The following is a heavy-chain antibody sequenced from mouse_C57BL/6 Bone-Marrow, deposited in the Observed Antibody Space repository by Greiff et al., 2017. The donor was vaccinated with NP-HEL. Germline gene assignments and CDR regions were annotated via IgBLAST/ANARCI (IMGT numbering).Heavy chain of an antibody. CDR1: VFTFSDFS. D-gene: IGHD1-1*01. V-gene: IGHV7-1*01. CDR2: SRHTANDYPT. J-gene: IGHJ4*01. CDR3: ARDSIYYYGSSYCYAMDY. Sequence: MLVASGGCFVPSGRSLRLSFATSVFTFSDFSLSLFRPAPVPGLECLSSSRHTANDYPTASSSSLKGRFIVSRDTSQSILYLQMNALRAEDTAIYYCARDSIYYYGSSYCYAMDYWGQGTSVTVSS.